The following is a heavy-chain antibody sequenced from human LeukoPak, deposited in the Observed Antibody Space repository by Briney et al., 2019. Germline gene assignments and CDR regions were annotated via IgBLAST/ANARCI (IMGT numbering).Heavy chain of an antibody. J-gene: IGHJ6*03. Sequence: SETLSLTCTVSGGSISSRSYDCGWIRQPPGKGLEWIGGIYYSGSTYYNPSLKSRVTISVDTSKNQSSLKLSSVTAADTAVYYCEYGGLTVDYYYYMCGQGKEATVTVSS. CDR3: EYGGLTVDYYYYMCG. CDR2: IYYSGST. V-gene: IGHV4-39*01. D-gene: IGHD7-27*01. CDR1: GGSISSRSYD.